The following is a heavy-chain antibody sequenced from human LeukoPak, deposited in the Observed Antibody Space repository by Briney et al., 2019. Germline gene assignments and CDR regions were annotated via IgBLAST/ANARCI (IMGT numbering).Heavy chain of an antibody. CDR2: IEATGSDK. J-gene: IGHJ4*02. D-gene: IGHD1-14*01. Sequence: PGGSLRLSCEVSEFPFSIYAMAWVRQAPGQGLEWVSAIEATGSDKYYTDSVKGRFTISRDNSKNTVYLQMNSLRVEDTAVYYCADYRKPQGLDYWGQGTLVTVSS. V-gene: IGHV3-23*01. CDR3: ADYRKPQGLDY. CDR1: EFPFSIYA.